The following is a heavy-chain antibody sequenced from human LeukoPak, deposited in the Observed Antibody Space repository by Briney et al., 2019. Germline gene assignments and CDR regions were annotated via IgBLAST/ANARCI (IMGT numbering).Heavy chain of an antibody. CDR1: GGSISSGGYS. D-gene: IGHD3-22*01. V-gene: IGHV4-30-2*01. CDR3: ARVTYDSSGWNWFDP. Sequence: SETLSLTCAVSGGSISSGGYSWSWIRQPPGKGLEWIGYIHHSGSTYYNPSLKSRVTISVDRSKNQFSLKLSSVTAADTAVYYCARVTYDSSGWNWFDPWGQGTLVTVSS. CDR2: IHHSGST. J-gene: IGHJ5*02.